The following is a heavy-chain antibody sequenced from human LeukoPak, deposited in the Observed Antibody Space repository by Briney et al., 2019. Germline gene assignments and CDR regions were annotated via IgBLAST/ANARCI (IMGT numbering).Heavy chain of an antibody. V-gene: IGHV1-18*01. CDR3: TRDHCRGDNCPSFDY. J-gene: IGHJ4*02. CDR1: GYTFTSYG. Sequence: ASVKVSCKASGYTFTSYGISGVRQAPGQGLEWMGWISAYNGNTNYAQKLQGRVTMTTDTSTSTAYMDLRSLRSDDTAVYYCTRDHCRGDNCPSFDYWGQGTLVTVSS. CDR2: ISAYNGNT. D-gene: IGHD2-15*01.